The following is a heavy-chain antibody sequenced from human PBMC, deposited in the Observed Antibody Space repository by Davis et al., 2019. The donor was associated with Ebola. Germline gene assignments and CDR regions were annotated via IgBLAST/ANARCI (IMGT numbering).Heavy chain of an antibody. V-gene: IGHV4-59*03. D-gene: IGHD3-10*01. Sequence: PSETLSLTCTVSGVSISRYYWSWIRQPPGKRLEWIGSIYYTGGAYYNSSLASRATISVDTSKNQFSLKLTSVTAADTAMYYCSERGSSVWGQGTLVTVSS. CDR2: IYYTGGA. CDR3: SERGSSV. J-gene: IGHJ4*02. CDR1: GVSISRYY.